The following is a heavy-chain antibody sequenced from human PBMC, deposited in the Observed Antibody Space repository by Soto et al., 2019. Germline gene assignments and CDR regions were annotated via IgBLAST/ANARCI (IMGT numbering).Heavy chain of an antibody. D-gene: IGHD3-3*01. CDR3: ARGDLREGRTIYGVAYYYYYGMDV. J-gene: IGHJ6*02. CDR2: IYYSGST. V-gene: IGHV4-31*03. Sequence: SETLSLTCTVSGGSISSGGYYWSWIRQHPGKGLEWIGYIYYSGSTYYNPSLKSRVTISVDTSKNQFSLKLSSVTAADTAVYYCARGDLREGRTIYGVAYYYYYGMDVWGQGTTVTVSS. CDR1: GGSISSGGYY.